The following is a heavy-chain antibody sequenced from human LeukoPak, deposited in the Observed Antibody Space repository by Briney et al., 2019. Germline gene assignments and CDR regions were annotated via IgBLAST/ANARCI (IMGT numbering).Heavy chain of an antibody. V-gene: IGHV4-4*02. Sequence: SETLSPTCAVSGGSISSSNWWSWVRQPPGKGLEWIGEIYHSGSTNYNPSLKSRVTISVDKSKNQFSLKLSSVTAADTAVYYCATDLGALYYDSSPAGYWGQGTLVTVSS. J-gene: IGHJ4*02. CDR3: ATDLGALYYDSSPAGY. CDR2: IYHSGST. CDR1: GGSISSSNW. D-gene: IGHD3-22*01.